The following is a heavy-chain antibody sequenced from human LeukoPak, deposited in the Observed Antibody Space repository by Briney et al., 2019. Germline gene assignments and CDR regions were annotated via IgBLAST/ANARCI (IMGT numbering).Heavy chain of an antibody. D-gene: IGHD1-26*01. CDR3: ARDSRPNSPWELGYFDY. J-gene: IGHJ4*02. CDR2: ISRSSSSI. Sequence: GGSLRLSCAASGFTFSSYNMNWVRQAPGKGLEWVSYISRSSSSIYYADSVKGRFTISRDNSKNTLYLQMNSLRAEDTAVYYCARDSRPNSPWELGYFDYWGQGTLVTVSS. V-gene: IGHV3-48*01. CDR1: GFTFSSYN.